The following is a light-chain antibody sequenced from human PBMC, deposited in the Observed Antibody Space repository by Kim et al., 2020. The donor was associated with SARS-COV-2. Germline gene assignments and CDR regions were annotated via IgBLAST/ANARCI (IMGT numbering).Light chain of an antibody. J-gene: IGLJ2*01. CDR3: CSYAGSYTLI. CDR2: DVT. CDR1: SSDVGGYDY. V-gene: IGLV2-11*01. Sequence: QSALTQPRSVSRSPGQSVTISCTGTSSDVGGYDYVSWYQQHPGKAPKLMVYDVTKRPSGVPDRFSGSKSGITASLSISGLQAEDEADYYCCSYAGSYTLIFGGGTQLTVL.